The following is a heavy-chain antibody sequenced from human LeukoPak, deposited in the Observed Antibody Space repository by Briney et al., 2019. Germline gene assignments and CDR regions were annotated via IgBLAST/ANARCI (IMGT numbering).Heavy chain of an antibody. CDR3: ARGGDSSYYGDY. D-gene: IGHD3-22*01. V-gene: IGHV3-66*01. Sequence: GGSLRLSCEGSGFTVSSNYMNWVRQAPGKGLEWVSLIYSGGSTHYADSVKGRFTISRDNSKNTLYLQMNSLRAEDTAVYYCARGGDSSYYGDYWGQGTLVTVSS. J-gene: IGHJ4*02. CDR2: IYSGGST. CDR1: GFTVSSNY.